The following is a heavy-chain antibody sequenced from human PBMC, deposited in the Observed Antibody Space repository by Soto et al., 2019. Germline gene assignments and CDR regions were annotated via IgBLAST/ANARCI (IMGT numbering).Heavy chain of an antibody. J-gene: IGHJ6*01. D-gene: IGHD1-1*01. CDR1: GYTFITYG. Sequence: QVQLVQSGAEVMKPEASVKVSCKASGYTFITYGISWVRQAPGQGLEWMGWISPYNGNTKYAQKLHGRVTMTTDTSTSTAYMELRSLGSDDTAVYYCARPRYNWNDFYFYGMDVW. V-gene: IGHV1-18*01. CDR2: ISPYNGNT. CDR3: ARPRYNWNDFYFYGMDV.